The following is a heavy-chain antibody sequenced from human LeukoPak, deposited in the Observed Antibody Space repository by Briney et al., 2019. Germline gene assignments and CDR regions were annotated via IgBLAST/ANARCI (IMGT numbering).Heavy chain of an antibody. CDR3: ATVSDSSSWNYYYYMDV. Sequence: PSETLSLTCTVSGYSISSGYYWGWIRQTPGKGLEWIGPIYHGGRTNYNPSLKSRVTISVDTSKNQFSLKLSSVTAADTAVYYCATVSDSSSWNYYYYMDVWGKGTTVTISS. CDR1: GYSISSGYY. D-gene: IGHD6-13*01. J-gene: IGHJ6*03. CDR2: IYHGGRT. V-gene: IGHV4-38-2*02.